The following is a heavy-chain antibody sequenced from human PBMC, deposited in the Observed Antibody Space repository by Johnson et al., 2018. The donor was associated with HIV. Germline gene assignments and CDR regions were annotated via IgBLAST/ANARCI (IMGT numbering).Heavy chain of an antibody. CDR2: ARFDEVSK. D-gene: IGHD4-23*01. CDR3: ARGRPWGWELRRDAFDV. V-gene: IGHV3-33*01. J-gene: IGHJ3*01. Sequence: QEQLVESGGGVVQPGTSLRLSCAASGFTFSTYDMHWVRQAPGKGLEWVAVARFDEVSKYYIDSVKGRYIISRDNAKRSLYLQMNGLRVEDTALYYCARGRPWGWELRRDAFDVWGQGTMVTVSS. CDR1: GFTFSTYD.